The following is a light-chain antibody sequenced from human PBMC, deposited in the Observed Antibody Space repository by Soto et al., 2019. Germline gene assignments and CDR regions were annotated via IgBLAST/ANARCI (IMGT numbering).Light chain of an antibody. CDR3: KQRETYPLT. Sequence: AIQVTQSPSSLSASVGDTVTITCRASQGISSAFAWYQQKPGKVPRLLIYDVFNLQSGVPSRFSGSGSGTDFTLTISRLQPEDVATYYRKQRETYPLTLGQGTRLEIK. J-gene: IGKJ5*01. CDR2: DVF. CDR1: QGISSA. V-gene: IGKV1-13*02.